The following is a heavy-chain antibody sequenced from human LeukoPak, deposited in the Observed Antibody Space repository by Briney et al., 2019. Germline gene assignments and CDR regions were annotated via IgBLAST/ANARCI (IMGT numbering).Heavy chain of an antibody. J-gene: IGHJ4*02. CDR2: IHKAGSES. V-gene: IGHV3-7*01. CDR1: GFTFTNYW. Sequence: PGGSLTLSCAASGFTFTNYWMTWVRQLPGKGLEWVANIHKAGSESYYVDSVKGRFAISRDNAKNSLYLQLSSLRVEDTAVYYCARVGAWELQRVFEYWGQGTLVTVSS. D-gene: IGHD1-26*01. CDR3: ARVGAWELQRVFEY.